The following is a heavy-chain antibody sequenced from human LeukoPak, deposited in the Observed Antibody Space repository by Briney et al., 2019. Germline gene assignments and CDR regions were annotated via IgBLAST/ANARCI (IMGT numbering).Heavy chain of an antibody. V-gene: IGHV4-39*01. CDR3: VRRVAGSSYRDY. CDR2: ILYSGST. CDR1: GGSISSSSYY. Sequence: SETLSLTCTVSGGSISSSSYYWGWIRQPPGKGLEWIGNILYSGSTNYNPSLKSRVTISVDTSKNRFSLKLSSVTAADTADYYCVRRVAGSSYRDYWGQGTLVTVSS. D-gene: IGHD3-22*01. J-gene: IGHJ4*02.